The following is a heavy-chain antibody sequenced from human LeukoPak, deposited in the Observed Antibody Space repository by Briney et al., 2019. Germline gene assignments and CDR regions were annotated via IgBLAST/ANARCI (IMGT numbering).Heavy chain of an antibody. D-gene: IGHD3-22*01. Sequence: PGGSLRLSCVASGFTFSTYNMNWVRQAPGKGLEWVSFIDASGNYIQYADSMKDRFTISRDNAQNSLFLQLNSLRVEDTAVYYCARDKGVAIRAYDIWGQGTMVTVSS. J-gene: IGHJ3*02. CDR3: ARDKGVAIRAYDI. V-gene: IGHV3-21*06. CDR1: GFTFSTYN. CDR2: IDASGNYI.